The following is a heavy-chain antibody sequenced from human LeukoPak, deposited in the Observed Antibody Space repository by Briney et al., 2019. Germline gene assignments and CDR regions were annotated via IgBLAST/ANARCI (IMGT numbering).Heavy chain of an antibody. J-gene: IGHJ4*02. D-gene: IGHD4-17*01. CDR2: IYYSGST. Sequence: SETLSLTCTVSGGSISSSSYYWGWIRQPPGNGLEWIGSIYYSGSTYYNPSLKSRVTISVDTSKNQFSLKLSSVTAADTAVYYCARGVYGDYTLGYWGQGTLVTVSS. V-gene: IGHV4-39*01. CDR3: ARGVYGDYTLGY. CDR1: GGSISSSSYY.